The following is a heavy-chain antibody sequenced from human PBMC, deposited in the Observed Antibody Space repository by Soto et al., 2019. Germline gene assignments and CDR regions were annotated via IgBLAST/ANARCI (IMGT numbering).Heavy chain of an antibody. J-gene: IGHJ4*02. V-gene: IGHV2-5*02. Sequence: GLDLEWLALIYWDDDKRYSPFLKSRLTITKDTSKNQVVLTMSNMDPVDTARYYCAHIVVAGLGYYFDYWGQGTLVTVPS. CDR2: IYWDDDK. D-gene: IGHD6-19*01. CDR3: AHIVVAGLGYYFDY.